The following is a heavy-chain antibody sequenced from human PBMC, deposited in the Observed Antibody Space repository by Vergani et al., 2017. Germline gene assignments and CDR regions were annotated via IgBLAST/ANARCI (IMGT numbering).Heavy chain of an antibody. CDR3: ARVMYRDEASTGYRLEGMDI. V-gene: IGHV4-61*01. J-gene: IGHJ6*02. CDR2: IYSTGST. D-gene: IGHD2-8*02. CDR1: GGSISSGSYY. Sequence: QVQLQESGPGLVKPSQTLSLTCTVSGGSISSGSYYWSWIRQSPGKGLEWIGNIYSTGSTNYNPSLNSRVTMSVDTSKNQFSLKLRSVTAADTAVYFCARVMYRDEASTGYRLEGMDIWGQGTTVTISS.